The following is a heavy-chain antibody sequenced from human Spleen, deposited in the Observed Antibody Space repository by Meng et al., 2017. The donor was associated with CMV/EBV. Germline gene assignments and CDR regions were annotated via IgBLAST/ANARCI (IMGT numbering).Heavy chain of an antibody. D-gene: IGHD4-23*01. J-gene: IGHJ4*02. CDR1: GFTFSRFT. V-gene: IGHV3-21*01. Sequence: GGSLRLSCAASGFTFSRFTMSWVRQAPGKGLEWVSSISDNTIYKYYADSVKGRFTISRDNAKNSLSLQMNSLRADDTALYYCARVYGSRGGSDHWGQGTLVTVSS. CDR3: ARVYGSRGGSDH. CDR2: ISDNTIYK.